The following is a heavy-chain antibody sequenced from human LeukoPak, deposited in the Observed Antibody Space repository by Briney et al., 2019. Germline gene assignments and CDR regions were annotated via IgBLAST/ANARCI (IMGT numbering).Heavy chain of an antibody. CDR3: AKGPVGATRHFDY. J-gene: IGHJ4*02. V-gene: IGHV3-21*01. CDR2: ISSSSSYI. CDR1: GFTFSSYS. D-gene: IGHD1-26*01. Sequence: GGSLRLSCAASGFTFSSYSMNWVRQAPGKGLEWVSSISSSSSYIYYADSVKGRFTISRDNAKNSLYLQMNSLRAKDTAVYYCAKGPVGATRHFDYWGQGTLVTVSS.